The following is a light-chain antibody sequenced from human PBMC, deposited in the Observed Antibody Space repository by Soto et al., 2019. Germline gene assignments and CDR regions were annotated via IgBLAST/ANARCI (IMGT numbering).Light chain of an antibody. CDR1: QSVSGW. J-gene: IGKJ2*01. CDR2: KAS. CDR3: QQYNSYPYT. Sequence: DIQMTQSPSTLSASVGDRVTITCRASQSVSGWLAWYQQKAGKAPKLLIYKASTLESAAPARVSGSGSGTEFTLTISSLQPDDSATYYCQQYNSYPYTFGQGTKLEIK. V-gene: IGKV1-5*03.